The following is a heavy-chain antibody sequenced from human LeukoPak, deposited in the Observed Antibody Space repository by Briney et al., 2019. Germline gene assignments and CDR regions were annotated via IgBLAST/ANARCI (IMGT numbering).Heavy chain of an antibody. J-gene: IGHJ4*02. CDR3: ARRKYCSSTSCYALGPYFDY. V-gene: IGHV1-2*02. CDR1: GYTFTVYY. D-gene: IGHD2-2*01. CDR2: INPNSGGT. Sequence: AASVKVSCKASGYTFTVYYMHWVRQAPGQGLEWMGWINPNSGGTNYAQKFQGRVTMTRDTSISTAYMELSRLRSDDTAVYYCARRKYCSSTSCYALGPYFDYWGQGTLVTVSS.